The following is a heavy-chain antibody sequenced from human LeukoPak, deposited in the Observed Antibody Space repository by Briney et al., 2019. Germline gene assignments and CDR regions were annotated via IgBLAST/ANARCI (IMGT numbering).Heavy chain of an antibody. CDR1: GGSFSGYY. J-gene: IGHJ3*02. CDR2: INHSGST. CDR3: ARSRGSGWGKYAFDI. Sequence: SETLSLTCAVYGGSFSGYYWSWIRQPPGKGLEWIGEINHSGSTNYNPSLKSRVTISVDTSKNQFSLKLSSVTAADTAVYYCARSRGSGWGKYAFDIWGQGTMVTVSS. D-gene: IGHD6-19*01. V-gene: IGHV4-34*01.